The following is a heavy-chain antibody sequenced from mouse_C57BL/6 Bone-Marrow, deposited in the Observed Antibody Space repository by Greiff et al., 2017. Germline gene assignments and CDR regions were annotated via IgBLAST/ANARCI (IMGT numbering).Heavy chain of an antibody. CDR2: ISNLAYSI. Sequence: EVKVVESGGGLVQPGGSLKLSCAASGFTFSDYGMAWVRQAPRKGPEWVAFISNLAYSIYYADTVTGRFTISRENAKNTLYLEMSRLRSEDTAMYYCARRGLRRGYAMDYWGQGTSVTVSS. D-gene: IGHD2-4*01. J-gene: IGHJ4*01. CDR3: ARRGLRRGYAMDY. CDR1: GFTFSDYG. V-gene: IGHV5-15*01.